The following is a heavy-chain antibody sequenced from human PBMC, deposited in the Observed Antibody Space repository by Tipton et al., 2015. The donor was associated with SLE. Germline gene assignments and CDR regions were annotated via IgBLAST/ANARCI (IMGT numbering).Heavy chain of an antibody. CDR1: GVIISNKY. CDR2: IYSGGST. D-gene: IGHD3-10*01. V-gene: IGHV3-53*01. CDR3: VKPNEKYYGAFEI. Sequence: VQLVQSGGGLIQPGGSLRLSCAASGVIISNKYMSWVRQAPGKGLEWVSIIYSGGSTYYVDSVKGRFTISRDTSKNTRDLQMNSLRVEDTAIYYCVKPNEKYYGAFEIWGQGTMVTVSS. J-gene: IGHJ3*02.